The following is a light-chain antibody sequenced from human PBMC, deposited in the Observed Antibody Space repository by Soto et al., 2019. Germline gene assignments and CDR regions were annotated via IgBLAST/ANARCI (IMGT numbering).Light chain of an antibody. V-gene: IGKV1-5*01. CDR2: DAS. CDR1: QSINSW. Sequence: DIPMTQSPSTLSASIGDRVTITCRASQSINSWLAWYQQKSGKAPKLLIYDASSLESGVPSRFSGRGSGTEFTLTISRLQPDDFATYYCQQYDSYSWTFGQGTKVEIK. CDR3: QQYDSYSWT. J-gene: IGKJ1*01.